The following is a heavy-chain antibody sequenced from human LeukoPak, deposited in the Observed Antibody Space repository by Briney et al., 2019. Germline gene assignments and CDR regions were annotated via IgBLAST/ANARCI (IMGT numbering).Heavy chain of an antibody. J-gene: IGHJ4*02. CDR2: LSYSGST. V-gene: IGHV4-39*07. Sequence: SETLSLTCTVSGGSISSSSHYWGWIRQPPGKGLEWIGSLSYSGSTYYNPSLKSRVTISVDTSRNQFSLKLSSVTAADTAVYYCARGVSSGWYYHWGQGTLVTVSS. D-gene: IGHD6-19*01. CDR3: ARGVSSGWYYH. CDR1: GGSISSSSHY.